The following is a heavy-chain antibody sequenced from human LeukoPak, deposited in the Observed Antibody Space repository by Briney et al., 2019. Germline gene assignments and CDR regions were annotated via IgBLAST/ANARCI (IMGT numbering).Heavy chain of an antibody. J-gene: IGHJ4*02. Sequence: GGSLRLSCTASGFAFSNYGMHWVRQAPGKGLEWVAFIRYDGSNKYYADSVKGRFTISRDNSKNTLYLQMNSLRAEDTAVYYCSRSRRGFGYFDYWGQGTLVTVSS. D-gene: IGHD3-3*01. CDR3: SRSRRGFGYFDY. V-gene: IGHV3-30*02. CDR1: GFAFSNYG. CDR2: IRYDGSNK.